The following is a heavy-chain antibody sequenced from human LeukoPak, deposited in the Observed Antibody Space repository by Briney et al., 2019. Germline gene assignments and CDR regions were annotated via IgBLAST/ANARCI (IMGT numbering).Heavy chain of an antibody. J-gene: IGHJ4*02. V-gene: IGHV3-15*01. CDR1: GFTFSNAW. CDR3: ATDKGARDY. D-gene: IGHD4/OR15-4a*01. CDR2: IKSKRDGETA. Sequence: GGSLRLSCAASGFTFSNAWMSWVRQALGKGLEWVGRIKSKRDGETADYSAPVRGRFTISRDDSKDIVYLQMNSLKAEDTALYYCATDKGARDYWGQGTLVTVSS.